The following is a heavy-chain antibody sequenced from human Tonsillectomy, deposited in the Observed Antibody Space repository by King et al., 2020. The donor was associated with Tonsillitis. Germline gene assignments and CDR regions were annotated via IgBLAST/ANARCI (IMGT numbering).Heavy chain of an antibody. CDR2: MNPNSGTT. CDR1: GYTFTSYD. D-gene: IGHD4-11*01. J-gene: IGHJ5*02. CDR3: ARRDYSDYGWFEP. Sequence: QLVQSGAEAKKPGASVKVSCQASGYTFTSYDIAWVRQATGQGLEWMARMNPNSGTTDYAQKFQGRVSMTRNTSINTAYMELTSLISEDTAIYYCARRDYSDYGWFEPWGQGTLVIVSS. V-gene: IGHV1-8*01.